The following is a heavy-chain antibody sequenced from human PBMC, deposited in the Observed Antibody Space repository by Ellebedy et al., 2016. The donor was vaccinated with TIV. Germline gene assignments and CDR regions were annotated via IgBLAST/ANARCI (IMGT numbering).Heavy chain of an antibody. J-gene: IGHJ6*02. Sequence: AASVKVSCKASGYTFTSYYMHWVRQAPGQGLEWMGIIHPSAGSTTYAQKFQCRVTMTRDTSTSTVYVKLSSLRSEDTAVYYCAREQVPIAVADYYAMDVWGRGTTVTVSS. CDR1: GYTFTSYY. V-gene: IGHV1-46*01. CDR3: AREQVPIAVADYYAMDV. CDR2: IHPSAGST. D-gene: IGHD6-19*01.